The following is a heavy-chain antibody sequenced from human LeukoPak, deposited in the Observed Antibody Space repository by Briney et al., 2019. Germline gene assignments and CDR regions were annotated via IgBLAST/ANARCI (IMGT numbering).Heavy chain of an antibody. CDR3: AARHCSSTSCYKQRLNNFDY. J-gene: IGHJ4*02. V-gene: IGHV4-34*01. D-gene: IGHD2-2*02. Sequence: SETLSLTCAVYGGSFSGYYWSWIRQPPGKGLEWIGEINHSGSTNYNPSLKSRVTISVDTSKNQFSLKLSSVTAADTAVYYCAARHCSSTSCYKQRLNNFDYWGQGTLVTVPS. CDR2: INHSGST. CDR1: GGSFSGYY.